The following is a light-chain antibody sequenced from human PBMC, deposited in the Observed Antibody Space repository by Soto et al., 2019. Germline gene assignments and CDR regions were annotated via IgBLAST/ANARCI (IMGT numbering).Light chain of an antibody. CDR2: DAS. CDR3: QQYNNWPTWT. CDR1: QSVSRT. Sequence: EIVMTQSPATLSVSPGERATLSCGASQSVSRTLAWYQQKPGQAPRLLMYDASTRATGIPARFSGSGSGTEFTLTISSLQSEDFAVYYCQQYNNWPTWTFGQGTKVEFK. J-gene: IGKJ1*01. V-gene: IGKV3-15*01.